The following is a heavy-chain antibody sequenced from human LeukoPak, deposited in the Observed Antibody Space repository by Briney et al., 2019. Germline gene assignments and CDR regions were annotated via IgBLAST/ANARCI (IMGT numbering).Heavy chain of an antibody. V-gene: IGHV3-66*01. J-gene: IGHJ4*02. CDR2: IYSGGST. Sequence: GGSLRLSCAASGFTVSTNFLTWVRQAPEKGLEWVSFIYSGGSTYYADSVKGRFTISRDNSKNTLYLQMNSLRAEDTAVYYCARYCSGGSCYDWGQGTLDTVSS. CDR1: GFTVSTNF. D-gene: IGHD2-15*01. CDR3: ARYCSGGSCYD.